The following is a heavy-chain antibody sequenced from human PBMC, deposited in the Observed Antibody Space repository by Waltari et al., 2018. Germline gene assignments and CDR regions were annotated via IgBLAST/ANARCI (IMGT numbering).Heavy chain of an antibody. Sequence: QVQLVPSGAEVKKPGSSVKVSCKASGYTCTSYYMPWVRPAPGQGLEWMGIINPSGGSTSYAQKFQGRVTLTRDTSTSTVYMELSSLRSEDTAVYYCARSSYSSGWYGHWGQGTLVTVSS. J-gene: IGHJ5*02. CDR1: GYTCTSYY. V-gene: IGHV1-46*01. D-gene: IGHD6-19*01. CDR3: ARSSYSSGWYGH. CDR2: INPSGGST.